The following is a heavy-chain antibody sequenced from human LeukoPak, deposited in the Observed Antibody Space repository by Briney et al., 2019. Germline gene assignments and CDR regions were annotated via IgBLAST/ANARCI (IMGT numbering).Heavy chain of an antibody. D-gene: IGHD5-12*01. J-gene: IGHJ5*02. CDR1: GYTFTDYD. V-gene: IGHV1-8*02. CDR2: MNPDSGNT. Sequence: ASVKVSCKSSGYTFTDYDINWVRQATGQGLEWMGWMNPDSGNTGYAQKFQGRVTMTRNTSINTAYMELNSLRSEDMAVYYCARGRSYRHQLTALGYGLDPGGKGTLVTFS. CDR3: ARGRSYRHQLTALGYGLDP.